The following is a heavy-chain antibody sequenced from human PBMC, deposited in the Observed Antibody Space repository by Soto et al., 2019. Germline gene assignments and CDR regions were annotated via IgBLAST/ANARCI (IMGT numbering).Heavy chain of an antibody. CDR3: ARATTVTSSFFYYGLDV. J-gene: IGHJ6*02. CDR1: GGSISNDDFY. D-gene: IGHD4-17*01. V-gene: IGHV4-30-4*01. Sequence: PSETLSLTCTFYGGSISNDDFYWSWIRQPPGKGLEWIGHIYYNGNTYYNPSLKSRLTMSLDTSQNQFSLHLSSVIAADSASYFCARATTVTSSFFYYGLDVWGQGTTVT. CDR2: IYYNGNT.